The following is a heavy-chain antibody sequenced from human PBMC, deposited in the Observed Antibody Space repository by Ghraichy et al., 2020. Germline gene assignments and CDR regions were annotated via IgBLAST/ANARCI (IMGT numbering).Heavy chain of an antibody. V-gene: IGHV3-23*01. CDR2: ISGSGTNI. J-gene: IGHJ3*02. D-gene: IGHD4-17*01. CDR1: GFVFSNYA. Sequence: GGSLRLSCAASGFVFSNYAMNWVRQAPGKGLDWVSSISGSGTNINYADSVKGRFTISRDNSRNTIYLEINSLRAEDTAVYYCAKDRLRGDYADDHDTFVIWGQGTTVTV. CDR3: AKDRLRGDYADDHDTFVI.